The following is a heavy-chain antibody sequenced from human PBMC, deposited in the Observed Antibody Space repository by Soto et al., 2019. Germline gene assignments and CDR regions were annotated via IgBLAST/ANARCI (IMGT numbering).Heavy chain of an antibody. D-gene: IGHD6-19*01. CDR3: ARTYSSGWYYFDY. Sequence: GASVKVACKASGGTFSSDAISWVRQAPGQGLEWMGGIIPIFGTANYAQKFQGRVTITADKSTSTAYMELSSLRSEDTAVYYCARTYSSGWYYFDYWGQGTLVTVSS. CDR2: IIPIFGTA. J-gene: IGHJ4*02. V-gene: IGHV1-69*06. CDR1: GGTFSSDA.